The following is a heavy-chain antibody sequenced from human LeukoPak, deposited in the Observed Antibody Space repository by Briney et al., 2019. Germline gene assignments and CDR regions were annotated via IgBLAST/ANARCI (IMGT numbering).Heavy chain of an antibody. V-gene: IGHV3-21*01. J-gene: IGHJ6*02. CDR2: ISSSSRYI. CDR3: ARNWAVVKDYYYYGMDV. Sequence: GGSLRLSCAASGFTFSSYSMDWVRQAPGKGLEWVSSISSSSRYIYYADSVKGRFTISRDNAKNSLYLQMNSLRAEDTAVYYCARNWAVVKDYYYYGMDVWGQGTTVTVSS. CDR1: GFTFSSYS. D-gene: IGHD4-23*01.